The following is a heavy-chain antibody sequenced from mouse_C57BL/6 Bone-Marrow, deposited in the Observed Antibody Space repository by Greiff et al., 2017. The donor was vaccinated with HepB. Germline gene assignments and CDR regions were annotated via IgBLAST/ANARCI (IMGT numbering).Heavy chain of an antibody. V-gene: IGHV1-69*01. J-gene: IGHJ4*01. D-gene: IGHD1-1*01. CDR2: IDPSDSYT. CDR3: ARGPYYYGSSFYYAMDY. CDR1: GYTFTSYW. Sequence: QVQLQQPGTELVKPGASVKLSCKASGYTFTSYWMHWVKQRPGQGLEWIGEIDPSDSYTNYNQKFKGKSTLTVDKSSSTAYMQLSSLTSEDSAVYYCARGPYYYGSSFYYAMDYWGQGTSVTVSS.